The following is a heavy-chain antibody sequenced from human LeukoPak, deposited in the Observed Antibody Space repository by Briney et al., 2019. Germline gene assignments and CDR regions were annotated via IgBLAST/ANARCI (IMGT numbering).Heavy chain of an antibody. J-gene: IGHJ4*02. Sequence: SETLSLLRVVYGGSFRGYCWSWIRQPPGKGLEWIGEINHNGSTNYNPSLKSRVTISVDTSKNQFSLKLSSVTAADTAVYFCARGPPTDYYDSSGFYYVFDYWGQGTLVTVSS. CDR2: INHNGST. CDR1: GGSFRGYC. D-gene: IGHD3-22*01. V-gene: IGHV4-34*01. CDR3: ARGPPTDYYDSSGFYYVFDY.